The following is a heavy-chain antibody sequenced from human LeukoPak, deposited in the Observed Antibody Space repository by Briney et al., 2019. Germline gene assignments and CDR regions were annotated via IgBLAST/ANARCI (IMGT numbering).Heavy chain of an antibody. V-gene: IGHV3-66*01. J-gene: IGHJ4*02. D-gene: IGHD5-18*01. CDR2: VYMGGTT. Sequence: GGSLRLSCAASGFTVSTNYMNWVRQAPGKGLEWVSVVYMGGTTYYADSVKGRFTISRDSAKNTIYLQMNNLRAEDTAVYYCARGLLRDGYTYTYSFDYWGQGALVTVSS. CDR3: ARGLLRDGYTYTYSFDY. CDR1: GFTVSTNY.